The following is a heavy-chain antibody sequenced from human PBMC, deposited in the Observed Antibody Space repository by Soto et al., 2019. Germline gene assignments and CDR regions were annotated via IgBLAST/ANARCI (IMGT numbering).Heavy chain of an antibody. CDR1: GGSFSGYY. CDR2: INHSGST. J-gene: IGHJ5*02. Sequence: SETLSLTCAVYGGSFSGYYWSWIRQPPGKGLEWIGEINHSGSTNYNPSLKSRVTISVDTSKNQFPLKLSSVTAADTAVYYCARGLLRNWFDPWGQGTLVTVSS. CDR3: ARGLLRNWFDP. V-gene: IGHV4-34*01. D-gene: IGHD3-22*01.